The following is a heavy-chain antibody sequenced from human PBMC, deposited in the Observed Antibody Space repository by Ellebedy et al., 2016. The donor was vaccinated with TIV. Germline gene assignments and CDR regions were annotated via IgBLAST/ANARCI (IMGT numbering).Heavy chain of an antibody. CDR2: IYYSGST. CDR3: ARGPVLRYFDWLTAGFDP. J-gene: IGHJ5*02. V-gene: IGHV4-59*12. D-gene: IGHD3-9*01. CDR1: GGSISSYY. Sequence: SETLSLTXTVSGGSISSYYWSWIRQPPGKGLEWIGYIYYSGSTNYNPPLKSRVTISVDTSKNQFSLKLSSVTAADTAVYYCARGPVLRYFDWLTAGFDPWGQGTLVTVSS.